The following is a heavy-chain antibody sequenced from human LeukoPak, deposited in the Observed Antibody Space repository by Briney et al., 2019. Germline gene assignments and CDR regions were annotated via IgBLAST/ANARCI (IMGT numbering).Heavy chain of an antibody. CDR2: NFYGGST. D-gene: IGHD3-10*01. J-gene: IGHJ4*02. CDR1: GGSITSYY. Sequence: SQTLSLTCTVSGGSITSYYWSWIRQPPGKGLEWIGYNFYGGSTTYNPSLKSRVTISLDTSKNRFSLKLSSVTAADTAVYYCARHGGSYSFDFWGQGTLVTVSS. V-gene: IGHV4-59*08. CDR3: ARHGGSYSFDF.